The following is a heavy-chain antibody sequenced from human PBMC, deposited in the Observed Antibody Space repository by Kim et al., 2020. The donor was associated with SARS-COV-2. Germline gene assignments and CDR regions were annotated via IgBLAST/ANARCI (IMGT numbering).Heavy chain of an antibody. J-gene: IGHJ6*02. CDR2: INHSGST. CDR3: ATRTTNTRWFGDRWPYYYGMDV. D-gene: IGHD3-10*01. V-gene: IGHV4-34*01. Sequence: SETLSLTCAVYGGSFSGYYWSWIRQPPGKGLEWIGEINHSGSTNYNPSLKSRVTISVDTSKNQFSLKLSSVTAADTAVYYCATRTTNTRWFGDRWPYYYGMDVWGQGTTVTVSS. CDR1: GGSFSGYY.